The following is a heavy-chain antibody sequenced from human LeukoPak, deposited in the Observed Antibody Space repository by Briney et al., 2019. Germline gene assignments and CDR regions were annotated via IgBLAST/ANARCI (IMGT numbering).Heavy chain of an antibody. CDR3: ARGVTTGNWYFDL. CDR1: GFTVSSNY. D-gene: IGHD4-17*01. Sequence: GGSLRLSCAASGFTVSSNYMSWVRQAPGKGLEWVSAIYSGGRTYYADSVKGRSTISRDNSKNTLYLRMNSLRAEDTAVYYCARGVTTGNWYFDLWGRGTLVTVSS. J-gene: IGHJ2*01. CDR2: IYSGGRT. V-gene: IGHV3-66*01.